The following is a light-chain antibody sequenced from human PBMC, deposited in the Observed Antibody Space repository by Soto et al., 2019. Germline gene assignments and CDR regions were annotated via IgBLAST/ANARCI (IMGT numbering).Light chain of an antibody. CDR3: QQYNDWPLT. Sequence: ILMTQCPVTLSVSPGERATLSCRPSQSVSSNLAWYQQKPGQAPSLLIYGAFTRATGIPARFSGTGSGTEFTLTISSLQSEDFALYYCQQYNDWPLTFGQGTKVDSK. CDR1: QSVSSN. J-gene: IGKJ1*01. CDR2: GAF. V-gene: IGKV3-15*01.